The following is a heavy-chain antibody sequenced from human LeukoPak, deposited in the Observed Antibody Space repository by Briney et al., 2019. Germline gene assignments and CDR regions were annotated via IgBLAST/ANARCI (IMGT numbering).Heavy chain of an antibody. Sequence: PSETLSLTCTVSGGSLSSRNWWSWVRQPPGKGLEWIGEMYHSGSINYNPSLKSRATISVDISKNQFSLRLNSVTAADTAVYYCAKSNGYGLVDIWGQGTMVTVSS. CDR1: GGSLSSRNW. CDR3: AKSNGYGLVDI. J-gene: IGHJ3*02. V-gene: IGHV4-4*02. CDR2: MYHSGSI. D-gene: IGHD3-10*01.